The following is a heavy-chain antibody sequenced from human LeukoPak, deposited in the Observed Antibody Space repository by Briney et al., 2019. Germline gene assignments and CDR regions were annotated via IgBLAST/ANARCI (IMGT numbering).Heavy chain of an antibody. V-gene: IGHV1-2*02. CDR3: ARSTVGMATSGFFDY. CDR2: INPNSGGT. CDR1: GYTFTGYY. Sequence: ASVKVSCKASGYTFTGYYMHCVRQAPGQGLEWMGWINPNSGGTNYAQKFQGRVTMTRDTSISTAYMELSRLRSDDTAVYYCARSTVGMATSGFFDYWGQGTLVTVSS. J-gene: IGHJ4*02. D-gene: IGHD5-24*01.